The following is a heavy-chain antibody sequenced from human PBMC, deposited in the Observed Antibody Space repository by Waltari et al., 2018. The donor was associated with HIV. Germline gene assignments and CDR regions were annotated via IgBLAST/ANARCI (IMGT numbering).Heavy chain of an antibody. Sequence: LVQSGGGEVPEGGSLLLSCSGSGFDFSRFSRNWVRQTPRRGLEWFASLRTDTYEANYLASVRGRFTISRDNARSSAFLEMTGLRVEDTATYYCVRDDPGYVPIDYWGQGSQVIVS. D-gene: IGHD2-15*01. CDR1: GFDFSRFS. J-gene: IGHJ4*02. V-gene: IGHV3-21*04. CDR2: LRTDTYEA. CDR3: VRDDPGYVPIDY.